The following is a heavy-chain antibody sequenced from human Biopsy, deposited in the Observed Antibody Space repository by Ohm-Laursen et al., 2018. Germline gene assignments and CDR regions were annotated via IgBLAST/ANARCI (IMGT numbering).Heavy chain of an antibody. CDR2: ISGSGGRT. J-gene: IGHJ5*02. CDR1: GFFFSNYA. CDR3: AKEVFSAVGTSGFDP. D-gene: IGHD1/OR15-1a*01. Sequence: SLRLSCAASGFFFSNYAMSWVRQAPGTGLEWVSGISGSGGRTYYAESMKGRFTISRDNSKKTVYLQMKSLRAEDTAVYYCAKEVFSAVGTSGFDPWGQGTLVTVSS. V-gene: IGHV3-23*01.